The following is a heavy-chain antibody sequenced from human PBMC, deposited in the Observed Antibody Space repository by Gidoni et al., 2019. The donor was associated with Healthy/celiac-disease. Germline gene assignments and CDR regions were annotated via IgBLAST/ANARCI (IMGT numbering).Heavy chain of an antibody. CDR1: GYTLTALS. CDR2: FDPEDGET. J-gene: IGHJ2*01. D-gene: IGHD4-17*01. Sequence: QVQLVQSGAEVKKPGASVKVSCKVSGYTLTALSMHWVRQAPGKGLEWMGGFDPEDGETIYAQKFQGRVTMTEDTSTDTAYMELSSLRSEDTAVYYCAGTDYGDASVGDWYFDLWGRGTLVTVSS. CDR3: AGTDYGDASVGDWYFDL. V-gene: IGHV1-24*01.